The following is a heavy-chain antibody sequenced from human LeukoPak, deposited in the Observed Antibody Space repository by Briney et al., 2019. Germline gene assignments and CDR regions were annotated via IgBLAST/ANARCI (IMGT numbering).Heavy chain of an antibody. CDR3: VRLRYSSGWYFDC. D-gene: IGHD6-19*01. Sequence: SETLSLTCTVSGGSLSSSSYYWGWIRQPPGKGLECIGSISYSGSTYYSPSLKSRLTIHVDTSKNQFSLKLSSVTAADTAVYYCVRLRYSSGWYFDCWGQGTLVTVSS. V-gene: IGHV4-39*01. CDR2: ISYSGST. CDR1: GGSLSSSSYY. J-gene: IGHJ4*02.